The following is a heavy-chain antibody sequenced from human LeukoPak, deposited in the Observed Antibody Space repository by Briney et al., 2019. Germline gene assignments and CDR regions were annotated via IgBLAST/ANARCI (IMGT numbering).Heavy chain of an antibody. J-gene: IGHJ4*02. V-gene: IGHV1-2*02. D-gene: IGHD2-2*01. CDR1: GYTFTGYY. CDR3: ARGGGLGYCDTTSCLIFDY. CDR2: INPNSGGT. Sequence: GASVKVSCKASGYTFTGYYMHWVRQAPGQGLEWMGWINPNSGGTNYAQKFQGRVTMTRDTSISTAYMELNRLRSDDTAVYYCARGGGLGYCDTTSCLIFDYWGQGTLVGVSS.